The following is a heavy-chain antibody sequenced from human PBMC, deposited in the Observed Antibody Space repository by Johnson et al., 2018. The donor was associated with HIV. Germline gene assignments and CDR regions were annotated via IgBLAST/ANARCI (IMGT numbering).Heavy chain of an antibody. CDR2: IYSGGST. D-gene: IGHD6-19*01. CDR3: ASLGYTSGWIVSDDGFDV. Sequence: VQLVESGGGLIQPGGSLRLSCAASGLTVSSSYMSWVRQAPGKGLEWVSVIYSGGSTYYADSVKGRFTISRDNSKNTLYLQMNSLRAEDTAVYYCASLGYTSGWIVSDDGFDVWGQGTLVTVSS. V-gene: IGHV3-66*03. J-gene: IGHJ3*01. CDR1: GLTVSSSY.